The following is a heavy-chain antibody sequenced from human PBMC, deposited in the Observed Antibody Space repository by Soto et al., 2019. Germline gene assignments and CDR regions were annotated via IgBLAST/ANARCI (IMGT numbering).Heavy chain of an antibody. Sequence: EVQLVESGGGLVQPGGSLRLSCVVSGFTFGRHWMSWFRQAPGKGLEWVANIKEDGSEKNTVDSLKGRFTISRDNARNSVYLQMSSLRAEDTAVYYCARVENSFGGMDVWGQGTTVIGS. CDR1: GFTFGRHW. CDR2: IKEDGSEK. V-gene: IGHV3-7*05. CDR3: ARVENSFGGMDV. J-gene: IGHJ6*02. D-gene: IGHD3-16*01.